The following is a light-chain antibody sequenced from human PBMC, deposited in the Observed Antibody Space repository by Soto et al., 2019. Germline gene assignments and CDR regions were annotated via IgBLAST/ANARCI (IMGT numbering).Light chain of an antibody. J-gene: IGKJ2*01. CDR2: DAS. CDR1: QDISNY. CDR3: QQYDNLPYT. V-gene: IGKV1-33*01. Sequence: DIQMTQSPSSLSASVGDRVTITCQASQDISNYLNWYQQKPGKAPKLLIYDASNLETGVPSRFSGSGSGTDFTFTISSLQPEDIATYYCQQYDNLPYTFGQGIQLEIK.